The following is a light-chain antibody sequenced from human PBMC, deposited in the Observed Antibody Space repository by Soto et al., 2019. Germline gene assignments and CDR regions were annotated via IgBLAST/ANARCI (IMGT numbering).Light chain of an antibody. V-gene: IGLV2-14*03. J-gene: IGLJ2*01. Sequence: QSVLTQPASVSGSPGQSITISCTGTSSDAGGYNYVSWYQQHPGKAPKLMISDVSNRPSGVSNRFSGSKSDNTASLTISGLQAEDEADYYCSSYTSSSTLYVVFGGGTKVTVL. CDR2: DVS. CDR3: SSYTSSSTLYVV. CDR1: SSDAGGYNY.